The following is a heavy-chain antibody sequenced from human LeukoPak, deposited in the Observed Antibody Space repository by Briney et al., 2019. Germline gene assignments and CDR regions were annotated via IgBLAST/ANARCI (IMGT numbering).Heavy chain of an antibody. CDR3: ARAGSSSSSAFDI. D-gene: IGHD6-6*01. J-gene: IGHJ3*02. Sequence: GGSLRLSCAASGFTFSSYSMNWVRQAPGKGLEWVSSISSSSSYIYYADSVKGRFTISRDNAKNSLYLQMNSLRAEDTAVYYCARAGSSSSSAFDIWGQGTMVTVFS. V-gene: IGHV3-21*01. CDR2: ISSSSSYI. CDR1: GFTFSSYS.